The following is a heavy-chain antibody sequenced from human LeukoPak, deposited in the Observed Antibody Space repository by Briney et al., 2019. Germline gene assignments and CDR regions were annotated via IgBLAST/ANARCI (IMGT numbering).Heavy chain of an antibody. D-gene: IGHD5-18*01. CDR1: GFTVSSNY. CDR3: ARVRSYGTFDY. V-gene: IGHV3-53*01. Sequence: GGSLRLSCAASGFTVSSNYMSWVRQAPGKGLEWVSVIYSGGSTYYADSVKGRFTISRDNSKNTLYLQMNSLRAEDTAAYYCARVRSYGTFDYWGQGTLVTVSS. CDR2: IYSGGST. J-gene: IGHJ4*02.